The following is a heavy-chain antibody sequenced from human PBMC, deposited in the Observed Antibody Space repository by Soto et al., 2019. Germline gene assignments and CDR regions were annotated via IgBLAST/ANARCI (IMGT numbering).Heavy chain of an antibody. D-gene: IGHD3-3*01. V-gene: IGHV3-30*18. CDR1: GFTFSSYG. Sequence: GGSLRLSCAASGFTFSSYGMHWVRQAPGKGLEWVAVISYDGSNKYYADSVKGRFTISRDNSKNTLYLQMNSLRAEDTAVYYCAKERVGFWEWLLLPYYFDYWGQGTLVTVSS. CDR2: ISYDGSNK. CDR3: AKERVGFWEWLLLPYYFDY. J-gene: IGHJ4*02.